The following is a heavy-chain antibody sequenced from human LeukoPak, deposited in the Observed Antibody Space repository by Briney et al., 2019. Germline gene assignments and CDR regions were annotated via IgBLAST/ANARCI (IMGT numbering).Heavy chain of an antibody. J-gene: IGHJ4*02. V-gene: IGHV4-34*01. D-gene: IGHD3-22*01. CDR3: ARGRSGYSDY. CDR2: INHRGRS. Sequence: SETLSLTCAVYAGSFNDYYWTWIRQPPGKGLEWIGEINHRGRSTYNPSLKSRVTISVDTSKNQMSLRVNSVTAADTAVYYCARGRSGYSDYWGQGTLVTVSS. CDR1: AGSFNDYY.